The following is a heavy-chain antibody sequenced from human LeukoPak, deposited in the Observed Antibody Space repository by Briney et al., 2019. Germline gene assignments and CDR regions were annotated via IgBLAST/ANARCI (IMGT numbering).Heavy chain of an antibody. V-gene: IGHV3-7*05. CDR2: IKEDGSDK. D-gene: IGHD2-15*01. Sequence: PGGSLRLSCAASGFTFNTYWMSWVRQAPGKGLEWVANIKEDGSDKYYVDSMKGRFTISRDNAKNSLYLQMNSLRAEGTAVYYCARRGLPDSWGQGTLVTVSS. CDR1: GFTFNTYW. J-gene: IGHJ5*01. CDR3: ARRGLPDS.